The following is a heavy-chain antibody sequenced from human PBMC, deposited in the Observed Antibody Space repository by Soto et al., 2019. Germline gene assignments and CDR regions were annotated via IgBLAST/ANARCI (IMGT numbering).Heavy chain of an antibody. D-gene: IGHD2-2*01. CDR3: ARDRGVPAATFDY. Sequence: EVQLVESGGGLVQPGGSLRLSCAASGFTFSSYWMHWVRQAPGKGLVWVARINSDGSSTSYADSVKGRFTISRDNAKNTLYLQMNSLSADDTAVYYCARDRGVPAATFDYWGQGTLVTVSS. J-gene: IGHJ4*02. CDR1: GFTFSSYW. V-gene: IGHV3-74*01. CDR2: INSDGSST.